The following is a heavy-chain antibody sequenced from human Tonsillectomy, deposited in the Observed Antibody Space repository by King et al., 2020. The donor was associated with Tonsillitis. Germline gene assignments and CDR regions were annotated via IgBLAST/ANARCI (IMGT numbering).Heavy chain of an antibody. CDR3: VKGGRLPMSGFYL. D-gene: IGHD3-10*02. Sequence: VQLVESGGGVVQPGGSLRLSCAASGFTFSYYSMHWVRQAPGKGLEWVALISYDGSQKKYADSVEGRFPLSRDNSKNTLSLEMNSPKPEDTALYYCVKGGRLPMSGFYLWGQGTMVTVSS. J-gene: IGHJ3*01. CDR2: ISYDGSQK. CDR1: GFTFSYYS. V-gene: IGHV3-30-3*01.